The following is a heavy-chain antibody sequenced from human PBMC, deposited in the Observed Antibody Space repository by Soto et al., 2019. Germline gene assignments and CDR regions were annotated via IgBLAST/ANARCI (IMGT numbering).Heavy chain of an antibody. D-gene: IGHD4-17*01. CDR2: ISGSGGST. CDR1: GFTFSSYA. V-gene: IGHV3-23*01. J-gene: IGHJ4*02. Sequence: VQLLESGGGLVQPGGSLRLSCAASGFTFSSYAMSWVRQAPGKGLEWVSAISGSGGSTYYADSVKGRFTISRDNSKNTLYLQMNSLRAEDTAVYYCAKGGLPTVTTYPNSGYWGQGTLVTVSS. CDR3: AKGGLPTVTTYPNSGY.